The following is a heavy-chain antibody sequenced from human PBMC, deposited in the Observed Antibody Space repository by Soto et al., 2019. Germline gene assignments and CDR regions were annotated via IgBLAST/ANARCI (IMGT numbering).Heavy chain of an antibody. J-gene: IGHJ5*02. Sequence: EVQLLESGGGLVQPGGSLRLSCAASGFTFSSYAMSWVRQAPGKGLEWVSAISAGGGNTYYRDSVKGRFTISRDNSKNTQYLQMNSLRAEDTAVYFCAQTTPSIHWFDPWGQGTLVTVSS. CDR3: AQTTPSIHWFDP. CDR1: GFTFSSYA. V-gene: IGHV3-23*01. D-gene: IGHD1-1*01. CDR2: ISAGGGNT.